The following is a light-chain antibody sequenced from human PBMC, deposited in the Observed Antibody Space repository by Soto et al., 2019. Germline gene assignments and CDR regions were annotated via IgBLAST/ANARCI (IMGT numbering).Light chain of an antibody. CDR3: QQYENLPFT. Sequence: DIQMTQSPSSLSASVGDRVTITCQASQDISNSLNWYQQKPGKAPKLLIYDASKLETGVPSSFSGSGSGTDFTFTISSLQPEDIATYYCQQYENLPFTFGPGTKVNIK. J-gene: IGKJ3*01. CDR1: QDISNS. V-gene: IGKV1-33*01. CDR2: DAS.